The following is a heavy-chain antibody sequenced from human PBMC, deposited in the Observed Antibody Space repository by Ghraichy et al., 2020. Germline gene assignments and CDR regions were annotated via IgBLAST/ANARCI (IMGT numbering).Heavy chain of an antibody. Sequence: SETLSLTCTVSGGSISSGDYYWSWIRQPPGKGLEWIGYIYYSGSTYYNPSLKSRVTISVDTSKNQFSLKLSSVTAADTAVYYCARERGTLAYCGGDCYPPVGYGMDVWGQGTTVTVSS. V-gene: IGHV4-30-4*01. D-gene: IGHD2-21*02. J-gene: IGHJ6*02. CDR3: ARERGTLAYCGGDCYPPVGYGMDV. CDR2: IYYSGST. CDR1: GGSISSGDYY.